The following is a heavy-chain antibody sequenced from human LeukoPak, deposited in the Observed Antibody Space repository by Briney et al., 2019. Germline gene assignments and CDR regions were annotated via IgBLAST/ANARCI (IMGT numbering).Heavy chain of an antibody. CDR1: GYSFTSYW. Sequence: GESLKISCKTSGYSFTSYWIAWVRQMPGKGLEWMGIIYPGGSDTRYSPSFQGQVTISADKSISTAYLQWRSLKASDTATYYCAKQGGAAGTYYAWVDPWGQGTLVTVSS. V-gene: IGHV5-51*01. J-gene: IGHJ5*02. D-gene: IGHD6-13*01. CDR2: IYPGGSDT. CDR3: AKQGGAAGTYYAWVDP.